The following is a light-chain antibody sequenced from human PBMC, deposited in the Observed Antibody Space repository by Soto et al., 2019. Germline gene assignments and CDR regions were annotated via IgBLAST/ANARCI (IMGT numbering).Light chain of an antibody. CDR2: SIS. J-gene: IGKJ5*01. CDR3: HQYMTYPIA. Sequence: DIQMTQSPSSLSASVGDRVTITCRASQGISNYLVWLQQKPGKAPESLIYSISSLESGVPSRFSDRGSGSDFTLTISGLQPEDFGTYYCHQYMTYPIAFGHGTRL. V-gene: IGKV1-16*01. CDR1: QGISNY.